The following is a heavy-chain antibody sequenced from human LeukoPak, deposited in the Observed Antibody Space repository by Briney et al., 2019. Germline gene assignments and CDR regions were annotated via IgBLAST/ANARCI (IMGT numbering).Heavy chain of an antibody. CDR3: ARGHYCSSTSCPPGASTTYDY. Sequence: GSLRLSCAASGFNFSNYAMSWVRQTPGKGLEWIGEINHSGSTNYNPSLKSRVTISVDTSKNQFSLKLSSVTAADTAVYYCARGHYCSSTSCPPGASTTYDYWGQGTLVTVSS. CDR1: GFNFSNYA. D-gene: IGHD2-2*01. V-gene: IGHV4-34*01. J-gene: IGHJ4*02. CDR2: INHSGST.